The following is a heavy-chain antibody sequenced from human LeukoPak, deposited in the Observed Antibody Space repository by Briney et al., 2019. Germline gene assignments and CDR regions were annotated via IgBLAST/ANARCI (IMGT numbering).Heavy chain of an antibody. Sequence: SETLSLTCTVSGGSISSSSYYWGWIRQPPGKGLEWIGGIYYSGSTYYNPSLKSRVTISVDTSKNQFSLKLSSVTAADTAVYYCASLWDLLRFDFWGQGTLVTGSS. J-gene: IGHJ4*02. V-gene: IGHV4-39*01. CDR1: GGSISSSSYY. CDR3: ASLWDLLRFDF. D-gene: IGHD1-26*01. CDR2: IYYSGST.